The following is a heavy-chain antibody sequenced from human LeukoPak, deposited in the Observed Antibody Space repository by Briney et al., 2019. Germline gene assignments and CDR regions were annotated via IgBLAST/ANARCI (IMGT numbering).Heavy chain of an antibody. D-gene: IGHD1-1*01. Sequence: PGGSLRLSCAASGFSFSTYWMTWVRQAPGKGLEWVANMKGDGSEKHYVDSVQGRFTISRDNAKNSLYLQMNSLRAEDAGLYYCAGGPTTGNLDYWGQGSLVTVSS. V-gene: IGHV3-7*01. CDR1: GFSFSTYW. CDR3: AGGPTTGNLDY. CDR2: MKGDGSEK. J-gene: IGHJ4*02.